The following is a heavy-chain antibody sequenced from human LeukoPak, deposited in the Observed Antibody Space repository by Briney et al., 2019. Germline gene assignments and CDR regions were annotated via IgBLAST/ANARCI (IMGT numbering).Heavy chain of an antibody. D-gene: IGHD6-13*01. J-gene: IGHJ4*02. V-gene: IGHV3-30*01. CDR1: GFTFSSYA. CDR3: ARAVAAATYYFDY. Sequence: GGSLRLSCAASGFTFSSYAMHWVRQAPGKRLEWVAVISYDGSNKYYADSVKGRFTISRDNSKNTLYLQMNSLRAEDTAVYYCARAVAAATYYFDYWGQGTLVTVSS. CDR2: ISYDGSNK.